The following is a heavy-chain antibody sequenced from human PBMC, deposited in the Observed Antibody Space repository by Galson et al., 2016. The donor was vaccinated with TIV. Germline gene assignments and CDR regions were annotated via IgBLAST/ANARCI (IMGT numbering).Heavy chain of an antibody. CDR3: TTVRLRGSGGMDV. CDR2: VDPEDGQT. V-gene: IGHV1-69-2*01. J-gene: IGHJ6*02. CDR1: GYNFTDYF. Sequence: VKVSCKVSGYNFTDYFLHWMQQAPGKSFEWMGHVDPEDGQTKYAPKFRGRITITADTSTDTAYMELTSLRSEDTAIYFCTTVRLRGSGGMDVWGQGTTVIVSS. D-gene: IGHD2-8*01.